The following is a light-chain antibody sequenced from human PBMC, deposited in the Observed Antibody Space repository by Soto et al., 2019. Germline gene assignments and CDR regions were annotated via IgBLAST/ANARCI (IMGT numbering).Light chain of an antibody. CDR3: QQYGSSPALT. CDR1: QSVSSSY. J-gene: IGKJ4*01. Sequence: ELVLTQSPGPLSLSPGERATLSCRARQSVSSSYLAWYQQKPGQAPRLLIYGASSRATGIPDRFSGSGSGTDFTLTISRLEPEDFAVYYCQQYGSSPALTFGGGTKVDIK. V-gene: IGKV3-20*01. CDR2: GAS.